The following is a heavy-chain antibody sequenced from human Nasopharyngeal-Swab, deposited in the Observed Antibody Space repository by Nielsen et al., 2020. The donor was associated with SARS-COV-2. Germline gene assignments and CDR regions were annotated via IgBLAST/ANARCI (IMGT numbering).Heavy chain of an antibody. Sequence: GVLKISCIASGFTFNIYAMAWVRRTPGRGLQWVSGISASGGSTCYTDSVKGRFAVSRDNSRNTLYLQMHSLRVEDTALYYCAKDDVVRGDAFDIWGQGTMVTVSS. CDR3: AKDDVVRGDAFDI. CDR1: GFTFNIYA. CDR2: ISASGGST. V-gene: IGHV3-23*01. D-gene: IGHD3-10*01. J-gene: IGHJ3*02.